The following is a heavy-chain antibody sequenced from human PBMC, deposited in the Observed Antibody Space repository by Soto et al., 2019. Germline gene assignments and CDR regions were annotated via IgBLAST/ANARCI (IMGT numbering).Heavy chain of an antibody. Sequence: ASVQVSCKASGYTFSNYVLHWVRQAPGQTLEWMGWINTYNGNTKFSPEFQERVTTSMDTSASTVYMELSSLRSEDTAIYFCARESYYCVLKCFDYWGQGTLVTVSS. CDR2: INTYNGNT. CDR3: ARESYYCVLKCFDY. CDR1: GYTFSNYV. D-gene: IGHD3-10*02. J-gene: IGHJ4*02. V-gene: IGHV1-3*04.